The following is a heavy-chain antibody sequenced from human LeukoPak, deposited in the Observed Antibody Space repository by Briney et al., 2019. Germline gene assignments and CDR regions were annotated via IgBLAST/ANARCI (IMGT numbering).Heavy chain of an antibody. J-gene: IGHJ4*02. V-gene: IGHV4-34*01. CDR2: INHSGST. Sequence: SETLSLTCAVYGGSFSGYYWSWIRQPPGKGLEWIGEINHSGSTNYNPSLKGRVTISVDTSKNQFSLKLSSVTAADTAVYYCASRGSGSYLFDYWGQGTLVTVSS. CDR3: ASRGSGSYLFDY. D-gene: IGHD3-10*01. CDR1: GGSFSGYY.